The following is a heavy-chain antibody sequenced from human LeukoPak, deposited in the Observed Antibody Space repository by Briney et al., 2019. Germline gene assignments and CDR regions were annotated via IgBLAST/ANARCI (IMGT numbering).Heavy chain of an antibody. J-gene: IGHJ1*01. V-gene: IGHV5-10-1*01. D-gene: IGHD6-19*01. Sequence: GESLKISCKGSGYSFTSYWISWVRQMPGKGLEWMGRIDPSDSFTSYSPSFQGHVTISVDKSTSTAYLQWSSLKASDTAMYYCARRYSSGWYTNAEYFQHWGQGTLVTVSS. CDR3: ARRYSSGWYTNAEYFQH. CDR2: IDPSDSFT. CDR1: GYSFTSYW.